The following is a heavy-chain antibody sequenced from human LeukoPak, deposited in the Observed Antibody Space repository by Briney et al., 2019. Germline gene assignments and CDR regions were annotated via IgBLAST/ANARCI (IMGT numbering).Heavy chain of an antibody. CDR1: GGSISSFY. J-gene: IGHJ6*02. CDR3: ARSLRYCSGGSCYYGMDV. D-gene: IGHD2-15*01. CDR2: IYYSGST. V-gene: IGHV4-59*01. Sequence: KSSETLSLTCTVSGGSISSFYWSWIRQPPGKELEWIGYIYYSGSTNYNPSLKSRVTISVDTSKNQFSLKLSSVTAADTAVYYCARSLRYCSGGSCYYGMDVWGQGTTVTVSS.